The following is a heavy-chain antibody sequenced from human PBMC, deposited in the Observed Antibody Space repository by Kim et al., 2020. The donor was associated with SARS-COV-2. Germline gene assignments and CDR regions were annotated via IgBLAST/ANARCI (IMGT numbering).Heavy chain of an antibody. Sequence: SETLSLTCSVSGASVRSGLYYWGWIRQHPRRGLEWIGSIDYSGSTYHNPSLVSRISLSVDTSKNQFSLTLDSVTAADTAVYSCVREIRGPPALFYFDFWGQGSLVTVSS. CDR3: VREIRGPPALFYFDF. CDR2: IDYSGST. CDR1: GASVRSGLYY. V-gene: IGHV4-31*03. D-gene: IGHD1-26*01. J-gene: IGHJ4*02.